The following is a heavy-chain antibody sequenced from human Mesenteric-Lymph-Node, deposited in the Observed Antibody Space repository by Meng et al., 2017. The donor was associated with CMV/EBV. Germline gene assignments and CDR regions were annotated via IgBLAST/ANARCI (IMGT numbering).Heavy chain of an antibody. Sequence: SRFTSYAMNWVRQAPRQGLEWMGWINTNTGNPTYAQGFTGRFVFSLDTSVSTAYLQISSLKAEDTAVYYCARVRGYYGSGSYYLGYWGQGTLVTVSS. CDR3: ARVRGYYGSGSYYLGY. V-gene: IGHV7-4-1*02. CDR2: INTNTGNP. J-gene: IGHJ4*02. CDR1: SRFTSYA. D-gene: IGHD3-10*01.